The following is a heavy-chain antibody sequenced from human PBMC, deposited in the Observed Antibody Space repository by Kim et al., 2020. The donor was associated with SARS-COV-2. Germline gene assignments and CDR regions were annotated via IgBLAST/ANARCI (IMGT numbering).Heavy chain of an antibody. Sequence: GGSLRLSCAASGFTFSSYGMHWVRQAPGKGLEWVAVIWYDGSNKYYADSVKGRFTISRDNSKNTLYLQMNSLRAEDTAVYYCARAGACSSTSCYFPHYYYYYMDVWGKGTTVTVSS. D-gene: IGHD2-2*01. CDR3: ARAGACSSTSCYFPHYYYYYMDV. V-gene: IGHV3-33*01. CDR1: GFTFSSYG. J-gene: IGHJ6*03. CDR2: IWYDGSNK.